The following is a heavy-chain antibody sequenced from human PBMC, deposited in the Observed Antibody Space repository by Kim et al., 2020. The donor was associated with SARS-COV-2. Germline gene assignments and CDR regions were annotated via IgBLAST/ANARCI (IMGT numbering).Heavy chain of an antibody. D-gene: IGHD3-22*01. CDR1: GGSISSGDYY. CDR3: ARAEYWAMIVVVVPGAFDI. CDR2: IYYSGST. J-gene: IGHJ3*02. Sequence: SETLSLTCTVSGGSISSGDYYWSWLRQPPGKGLEWIGYIYYSGSTYYNPSLKRRVTISVDTSKNQFALKLSSVTAAATAVYYCARAEYWAMIVVVVPGAFDIWGERAMVAVS. V-gene: IGHV4-30-4*01.